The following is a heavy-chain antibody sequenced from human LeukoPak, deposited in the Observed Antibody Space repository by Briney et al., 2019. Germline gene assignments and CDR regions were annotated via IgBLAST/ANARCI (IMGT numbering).Heavy chain of an antibody. CDR3: AKDFWFGEHKAPLDY. CDR1: GFSFSKYC. CDR2: ISYDGGNK. J-gene: IGHJ4*02. D-gene: IGHD3-10*01. V-gene: IGHV3-30*18. Sequence: GRALRLSRAASGFSFSKYCMHWVRPAPGKGVEWVAVISYDGGNKYYADSVKGRFTISRDNSKNTVYLQMNSLRAEDTAVYYCAKDFWFGEHKAPLDYWGQGTLVTVSS.